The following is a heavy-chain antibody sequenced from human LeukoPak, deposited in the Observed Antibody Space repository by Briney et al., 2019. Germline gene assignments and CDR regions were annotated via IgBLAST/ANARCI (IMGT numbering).Heavy chain of an antibody. V-gene: IGHV3-7*01. CDR1: GLTFSGQW. D-gene: IGHD3-16*02. Sequence: PGESLRLSCVASGLTFSGQWLNWVRQAPGQGLEWVGDIKHDGREKYYVDSVKGRFTISRDDGQNSLSLHMNTVRAEDTAVYYCGYTNNFYHWGQGALVVVSA. CDR2: IKHDGREK. CDR3: GYTNNFYH. J-gene: IGHJ4*02.